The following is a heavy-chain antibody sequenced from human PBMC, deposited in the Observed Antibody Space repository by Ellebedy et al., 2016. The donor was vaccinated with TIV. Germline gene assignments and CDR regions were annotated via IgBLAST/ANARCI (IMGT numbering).Heavy chain of an antibody. D-gene: IGHD4-23*01. CDR2: ISGSGGNT. V-gene: IGHV3-23*01. CDR3: AIDPVGVVPAFDI. CDR1: GLTFSSHA. Sequence: GESLKISCAASGLTFSSHAMSWVRQAPGKGLEWVSSISGSGGNTYYADSVKGRFAISRDNSKNTVYLQMNSLRAEDTAVYYCAIDPVGVVPAFDIWGQGTMVTVSS. J-gene: IGHJ3*02.